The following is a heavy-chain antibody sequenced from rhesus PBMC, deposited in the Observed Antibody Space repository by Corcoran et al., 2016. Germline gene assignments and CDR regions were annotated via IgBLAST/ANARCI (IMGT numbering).Heavy chain of an antibody. CDR3: ARGGYSYSDY. J-gene: IGHJ4*01. D-gene: IGHD5-12*01. CDR2: ISGSSGRT. Sequence: QVQLQESGPGLVKPSETLSLTCAVSGGSVSSSNWWSWIRQPPGEGLEWIGYISGSSGRTYYNPSLKSRVTISTHTSKNQFSLRLGSVTAADTAVYYCARGGYSYSDYWGQGVLVTVSS. V-gene: IGHV4-65*01. CDR1: GGSVSSSNW.